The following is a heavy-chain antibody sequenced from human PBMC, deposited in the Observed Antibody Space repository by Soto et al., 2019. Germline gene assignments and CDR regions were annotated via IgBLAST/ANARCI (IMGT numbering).Heavy chain of an antibody. Sequence: ASVKVSCKASGYTFTSYGISWVRQAPGQGLEWMGWISAYNGNTNYAQKLQGRVTMTTDTSTSTAYMELRSLRSDDTAVYYCARAGVYDDSSGYYEWYGMDVWGQGTTVTVSS. CDR1: GYTFTSYG. CDR2: ISAYNGNT. J-gene: IGHJ6*02. D-gene: IGHD3-22*01. V-gene: IGHV1-18*01. CDR3: ARAGVYDDSSGYYEWYGMDV.